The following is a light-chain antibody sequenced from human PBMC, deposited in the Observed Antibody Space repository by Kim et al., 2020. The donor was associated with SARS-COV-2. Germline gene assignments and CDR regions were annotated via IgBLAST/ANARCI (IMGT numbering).Light chain of an antibody. CDR1: QRISSW. Sequence: SVTVGDRVTIHCRARQRISSWLAWEQQKPGKAPKLLIYKASSLESGVPSRFSGSGSGTEFTLTISSLQPDDFATYYCQQYNSYPVTFGQGTKLEI. J-gene: IGKJ2*01. V-gene: IGKV1-5*03. CDR3: QQYNSYPVT. CDR2: KAS.